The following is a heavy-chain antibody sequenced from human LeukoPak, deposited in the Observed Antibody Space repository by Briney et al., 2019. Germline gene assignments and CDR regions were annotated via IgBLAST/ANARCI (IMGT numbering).Heavy chain of an antibody. CDR3: AKGTIAVAGSAFDI. Sequence: GGSLRLSCAASGFTFDDYAMHWVRQAPGKGLEWVSGISWNSGSIGYADSVKGRFTISRDNAKNSLYLQMNSLRAEDTALYYCAKGTIAVAGSAFDIWGQGTMVTVPS. CDR1: GFTFDDYA. D-gene: IGHD6-19*01. V-gene: IGHV3-9*01. J-gene: IGHJ3*02. CDR2: ISWNSGSI.